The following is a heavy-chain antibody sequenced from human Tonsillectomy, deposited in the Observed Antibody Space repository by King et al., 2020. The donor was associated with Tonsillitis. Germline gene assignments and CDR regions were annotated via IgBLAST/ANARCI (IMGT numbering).Heavy chain of an antibody. J-gene: IGHJ3*02. V-gene: IGHV3-64*01. D-gene: IGHD5-18*01. Sequence: DVQLVESGGGLVQPGGSLRLSCAASGFTFSSYAMHWVRQAPGKGLEYVSAISSNGGSTYYANSVKGRFTISRDNSKNTLYLQMGSLRAEDMVVYYCAREGRRYSYGYVAFDIWGQGTMVTVSS. CDR2: ISSNGGST. CDR3: AREGRRYSYGYVAFDI. CDR1: GFTFSSYA.